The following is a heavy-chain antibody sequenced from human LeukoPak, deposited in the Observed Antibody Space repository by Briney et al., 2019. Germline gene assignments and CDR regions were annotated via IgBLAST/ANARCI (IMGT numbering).Heavy chain of an antibody. CDR1: GGSINSSNYY. D-gene: IGHD6-19*01. CDR3: ARHRDSSGWYDFDY. V-gene: IGHV4-39*01. J-gene: IGHJ4*02. Sequence: ASETLSLTCTVSGGSINSSNYYWGWIRQPPGKGLEWIGSIYYSGSTYYNPSLKSRVSISVDTSKDQFSPKLSSVTAADTAVYYCARHRDSSGWYDFDYWGQGTLVTVSS. CDR2: IYYSGST.